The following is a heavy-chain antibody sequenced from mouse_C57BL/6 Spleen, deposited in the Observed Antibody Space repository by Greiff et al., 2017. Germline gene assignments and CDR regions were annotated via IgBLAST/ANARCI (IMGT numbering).Heavy chain of an antibody. V-gene: IGHV1-55*01. CDR3: ARGDPTIVTTPSYAMDY. CDR1: GYTFTSYW. J-gene: IGHJ4*01. Sequence: VQLQQPGAELVKPGASVKMSCKASGYTFTSYWITWVKQRPGQGLEWIGDIYPGSGSTNYNEKFKSKATLTVDTSSSTAYMQLSSLTSEDSAVYYCARGDPTIVTTPSYAMDYWGQGTSVTVSS. D-gene: IGHD2-5*01. CDR2: IYPGSGST.